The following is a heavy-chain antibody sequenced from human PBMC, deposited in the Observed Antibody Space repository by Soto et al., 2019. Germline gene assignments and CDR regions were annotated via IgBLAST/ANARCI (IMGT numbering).Heavy chain of an antibody. CDR2: TNADNGDT. J-gene: IGHJ4*02. Sequence: QVHLVQSGAEMRKPGASVKVSCKASGYTFSTYAIHWVRQAPGQGLEWMGWTNADNGDTKFSQKVQGTVTIPRDTSGSTAHMDLSRLRPDDPALYYCARGGWFGELPFDSWGQGTLVTVSS. CDR1: GYTFSTYA. V-gene: IGHV1-3*01. D-gene: IGHD3-10*01. CDR3: ARGGWFGELPFDS.